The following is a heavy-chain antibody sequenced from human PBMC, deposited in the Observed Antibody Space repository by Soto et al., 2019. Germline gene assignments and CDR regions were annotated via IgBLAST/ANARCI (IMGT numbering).Heavy chain of an antibody. V-gene: IGHV4-59*01. CDR1: GGSISSYY. CDR2: IYYSGST. J-gene: IGHJ4*02. Sequence: SETLSLTCTVSGGSISSYYWSWIRQPPGKGLEWIGYIYYSGSTNYNPSLKSRVTISVGTSKNQFSLKLSSVTAADTAVYYCARLGYYYDSSGYQFLLDYWGQGTLVTVS. CDR3: ARLGYYYDSSGYQFLLDY. D-gene: IGHD3-22*01.